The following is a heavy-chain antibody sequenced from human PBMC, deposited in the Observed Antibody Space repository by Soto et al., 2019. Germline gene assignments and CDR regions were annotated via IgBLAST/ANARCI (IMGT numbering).Heavy chain of an antibody. D-gene: IGHD6-13*01. CDR2: INHSGST. J-gene: IGHJ4*02. CDR1: GGSFSGYY. Sequence: QVQLQQWGAGLLKPSETLSLTCAVYGGSFSGYYWSWIRQPPGKGLEWIGEINHSGSTNYNPSLKRRVTISVDTSKNQFALKLSSVTAADTAGYYCPREGIAAAGTDYWGQGTLVTVSS. V-gene: IGHV4-34*01. CDR3: PREGIAAAGTDY.